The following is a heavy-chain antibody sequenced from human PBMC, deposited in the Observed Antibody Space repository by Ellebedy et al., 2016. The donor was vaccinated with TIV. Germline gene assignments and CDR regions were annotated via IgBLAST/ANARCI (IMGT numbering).Heavy chain of an antibody. CDR3: ARDLAWVHSSSWTPGIDY. CDR1: GYTFTSYG. D-gene: IGHD6-13*01. Sequence: ASVKVSCKASGYTFTSYGISWVRQAPGQGLEWMGWISAYNGNTNYAQKLQGRVTMTTDTSTSTAYMELRSLRSDDTAVYYCARDLAWVHSSSWTPGIDYWGQGTLVTVSS. J-gene: IGHJ4*02. CDR2: ISAYNGNT. V-gene: IGHV1-18*01.